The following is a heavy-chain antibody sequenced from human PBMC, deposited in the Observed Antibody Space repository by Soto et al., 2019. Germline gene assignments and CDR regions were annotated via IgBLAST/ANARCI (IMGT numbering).Heavy chain of an antibody. CDR1: GYSFTSHW. CDR3: ARHVPRGYYYGMDV. J-gene: IGHJ6*02. D-gene: IGHD6-6*01. V-gene: IGHV5-51*01. CDR2: IYPGNSDT. Sequence: ASVKVACKGSGYSFTSHWIGWVRQIPGKGLEWMGIIYPGNSDTRYSPSFQGQVTISADKSISTAYLQWSSLKASDTAMYYCARHVPRGYYYGMDVWGHGTTVTVSS.